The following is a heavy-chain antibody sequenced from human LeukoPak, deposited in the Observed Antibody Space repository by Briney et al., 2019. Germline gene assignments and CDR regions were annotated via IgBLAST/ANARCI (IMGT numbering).Heavy chain of an antibody. Sequence: GGSLRLSCAASGFTFSSYGMHWVRQAPGKGLEWVAVISYDGSNKYYADSVKGRFTISRDNAKNSLYLQMNSLRAEDTALYYCAKVMVAATHSDGMDVWGQGTTVTVSS. J-gene: IGHJ6*02. V-gene: IGHV3-30*18. CDR2: ISYDGSNK. CDR1: GFTFSSYG. D-gene: IGHD2-15*01. CDR3: AKVMVAATHSDGMDV.